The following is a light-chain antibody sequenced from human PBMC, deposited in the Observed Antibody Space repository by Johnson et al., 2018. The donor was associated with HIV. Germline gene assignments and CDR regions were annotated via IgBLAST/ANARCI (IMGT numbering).Light chain of an antibody. J-gene: IGLJ1*01. CDR1: SSNIGSDP. Sequence: QSVLTQPPSASGTPGQRVTISCSGSSSNIGSDPVNWYQQLPGTAPKLLIYRNNQRPSGVPDRFSGSKSGTSASLAISGLQAEDEADYYCGTWDSSLSASYVFGTGTKVTVL. V-gene: IGLV1-44*01. CDR2: RNN. CDR3: GTWDSSLSASYV.